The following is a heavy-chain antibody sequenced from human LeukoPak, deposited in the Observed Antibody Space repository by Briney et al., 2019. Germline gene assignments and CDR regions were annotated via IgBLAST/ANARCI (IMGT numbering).Heavy chain of an antibody. Sequence: SVKVSCKASGGTFSSYAISWVRQASGQGLEWMGRIIPILGIANYAQKFQGRVTITADKSTSTAYMELSSLRSEDTAVYYCASGTTVVTALDYWGQGTLVTVSS. CDR1: GGTFSSYA. J-gene: IGHJ4*02. D-gene: IGHD4-23*01. CDR3: ASGTTVVTALDY. V-gene: IGHV1-69*04. CDR2: IIPILGIA.